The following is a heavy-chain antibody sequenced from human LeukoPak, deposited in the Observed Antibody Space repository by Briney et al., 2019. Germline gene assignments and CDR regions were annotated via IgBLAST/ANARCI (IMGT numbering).Heavy chain of an antibody. CDR1: GFTFSNYG. J-gene: IGHJ4*02. CDR2: ISYDGSNT. D-gene: IGHD6-19*01. Sequence: PGGSLGLSCAASGFTFSNYGMHWVRQAPGKGLEWVAVISYDGSNTYYADSVKGRFTISRDSSKNTLYLQMNSLRTEDTALFYCAKDRDTSGWRYFDYWGQGTLVTVSS. V-gene: IGHV3-30*18. CDR3: AKDRDTSGWRYFDY.